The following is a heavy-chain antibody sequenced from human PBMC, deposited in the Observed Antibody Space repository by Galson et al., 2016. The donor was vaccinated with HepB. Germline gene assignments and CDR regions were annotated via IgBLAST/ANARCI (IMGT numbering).Heavy chain of an antibody. CDR3: AKRHEYCPAVGCSVDY. Sequence: SLRLSCAASGFTFSNYGMHWVRQAPGKGLEWVAADSMDGRRKFYADSVKGRITISRDNSNNMLFLQMSSLRTDDTAIYYCAKRHEYCPAVGCSVDYWGQGTLVSVSS. CDR2: DSMDGRRK. V-gene: IGHV3-30*18. D-gene: IGHD2/OR15-2a*01. CDR1: GFTFSNYG. J-gene: IGHJ4*02.